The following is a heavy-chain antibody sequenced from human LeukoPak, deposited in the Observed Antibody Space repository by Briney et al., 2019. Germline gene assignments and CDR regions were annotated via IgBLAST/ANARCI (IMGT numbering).Heavy chain of an antibody. CDR1: GYTFTAYG. D-gene: IGHD6-19*01. V-gene: IGHV1-18*01. Sequence: ASVKVSCKASGYTFTAYGIHWVRQAPGQGLEWMGWISPYNGDTKYAQKVQGRVTMTTDTSTSTASMELRSLKSDDTALYFCAVRTGYSSAGPFDYWGRGPGVTVSS. CDR2: ISPYNGDT. J-gene: IGHJ4*02. CDR3: AVRTGYSSAGPFDY.